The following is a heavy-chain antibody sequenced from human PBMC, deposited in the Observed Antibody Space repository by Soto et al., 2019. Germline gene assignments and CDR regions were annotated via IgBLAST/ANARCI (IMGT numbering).Heavy chain of an antibody. CDR1: GSPLTALS. Sequence: ASVKVSCKVSGSPLTALSMPWVRQAPGKGLGWMGGFDPEDGETIYAQKFQGRVTMTKDTSTATAYMGLSSLRSDDTAVDYCATAGQLDWFDPWGKGTLVTVSS. CDR3: ATAGQLDWFDP. J-gene: IGHJ5*01. D-gene: IGHD6-6*01. V-gene: IGHV1-24*01. CDR2: FDPEDGET.